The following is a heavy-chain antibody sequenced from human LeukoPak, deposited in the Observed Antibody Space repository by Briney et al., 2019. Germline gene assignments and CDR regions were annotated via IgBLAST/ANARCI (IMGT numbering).Heavy chain of an antibody. CDR2: TYTSGST. CDR1: GGSISSGSYY. V-gene: IGHV4-61*02. CDR3: ARDSSGSGSYWDDAFDI. Sequence: PSQTLSLTCTVSGGSISSGSYYWSWIRQPAGKGLEWIGRTYTSGSTNYNPSLKSRATISVDTSKNQFSLKLSSVTAADTAVYYCARDSSGSGSYWDDAFDIWGQGTMVTVSS. J-gene: IGHJ3*02. D-gene: IGHD3-10*01.